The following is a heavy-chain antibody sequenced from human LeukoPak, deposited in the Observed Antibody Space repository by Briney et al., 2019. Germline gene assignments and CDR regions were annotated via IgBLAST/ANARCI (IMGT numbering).Heavy chain of an antibody. J-gene: IGHJ5*02. Sequence: TSETLSLTCAVYGGSFSGYYWSWIRQPPGKGLEWIGEINHSGSTNYNPSLKSRVTITVGTSKNQFSLKLSSVTAADTAVYYCARRDYDYVWGSYRYSNWFDPWGQGTLVTVSS. CDR3: ARRDYDYVWGSYRYSNWFDP. CDR2: INHSGST. D-gene: IGHD3-16*02. V-gene: IGHV4-34*01. CDR1: GGSFSGYY.